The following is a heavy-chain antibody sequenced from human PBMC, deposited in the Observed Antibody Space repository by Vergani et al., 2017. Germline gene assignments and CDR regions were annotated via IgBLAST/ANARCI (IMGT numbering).Heavy chain of an antibody. CDR1: GFTFNHYA. CDR3: AKANPRNSGYDYLYYYHAMDV. V-gene: IGHV3-23*04. Sequence: VHLVESGGGVVQPGRSLRLSCVVSGFTFNHYAMNWVRQAPGKGLEWVSGISGSGGSTYYAGSVKGRFTISRDSSKNTLYLQMNSLSAGDTAVYYCAKANPRNSGYDYLYYYHAMDVWGQGTTVTVSS. CDR2: ISGSGGST. J-gene: IGHJ6*02. D-gene: IGHD5-12*01.